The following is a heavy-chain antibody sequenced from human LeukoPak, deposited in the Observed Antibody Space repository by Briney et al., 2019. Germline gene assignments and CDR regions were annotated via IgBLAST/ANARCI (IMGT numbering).Heavy chain of an antibody. D-gene: IGHD2-15*01. Sequence: GGSLRLSCAASGLSFSAYKMHWVRQAPLKGLVWVSRISTDGYTTDYADFVQGRFTASRDNTKNTWSLEMNSLRAEDTAVYYCVVGGSPGYWGQGTPVTVSS. CDR2: ISTDGYTT. CDR3: VVGGSPGY. V-gene: IGHV3-74*01. CDR1: GLSFSAYK. J-gene: IGHJ4*02.